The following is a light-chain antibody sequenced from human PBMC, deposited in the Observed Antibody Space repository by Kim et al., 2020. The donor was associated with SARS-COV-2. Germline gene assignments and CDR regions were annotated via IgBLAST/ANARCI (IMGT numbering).Light chain of an antibody. CDR3: QQYGSLPRT. CDR1: QRISSRY. V-gene: IGKV3-20*01. Sequence: SSPGERATFSCRASQRISSRYIAWYQQKPGQAPRLLIYGESNRATGTPDRFSGGGSGTDFILTINRLEPEDFAVYYCQQYGSLPRTFGQGTKLEIK. J-gene: IGKJ2*01. CDR2: GES.